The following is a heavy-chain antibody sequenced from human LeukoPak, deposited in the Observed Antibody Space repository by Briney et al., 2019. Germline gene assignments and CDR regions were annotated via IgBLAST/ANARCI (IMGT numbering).Heavy chain of an antibody. CDR3: ARVVAGYTWFDP. D-gene: IGHD6-19*01. J-gene: IGHJ5*02. V-gene: IGHV4-61*02. Sequence: SETLSLTCTVSGGSISSGSYYWSWIRQPAGRGLEWIGRIYASGSTNYNPSLKRRVTISVDTSQCQFSMKLRSVTAAASAVSYCARVVAGYTWFDPWGQGTLVTVSS. CDR1: GGSISSGSYY. CDR2: IYASGST.